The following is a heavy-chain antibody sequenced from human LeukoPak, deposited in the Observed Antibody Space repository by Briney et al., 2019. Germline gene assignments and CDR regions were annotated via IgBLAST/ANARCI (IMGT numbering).Heavy chain of an antibody. CDR1: GFTFDDYA. J-gene: IGHJ4*02. CDR2: ISWNSGSI. V-gene: IGHV3-9*01. CDR3: AKARVSSGYLDY. D-gene: IGHD3-22*01. Sequence: PGRSLRLSCAGSGFTFDDYAMHWVRQAPGKGLEWVSGISWNSGSIGYADSVKGRFTISRDNAKNSLYLQMNSLRAEDTALYYCAKARVSSGYLDYWGQGTLVTVSS.